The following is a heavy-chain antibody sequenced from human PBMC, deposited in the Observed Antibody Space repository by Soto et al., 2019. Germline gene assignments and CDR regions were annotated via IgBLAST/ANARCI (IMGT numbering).Heavy chain of an antibody. J-gene: IGHJ5*02. V-gene: IGHV3-23*01. Sequence: GGSLRLSCAASGFTFSSYAMSWVRQAPGKGLEWVSAISGSGGSTYYADSVKGRFTISRDNSKNTLYLQMNSLRAEDTAVYYCASSASSSSWYSDNWFDPWGQGTLITVSS. CDR1: GFTFSSYA. D-gene: IGHD6-13*01. CDR2: ISGSGGST. CDR3: ASSASSSSWYSDNWFDP.